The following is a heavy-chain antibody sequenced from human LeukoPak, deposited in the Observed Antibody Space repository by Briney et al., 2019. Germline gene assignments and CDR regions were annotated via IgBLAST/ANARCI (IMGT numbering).Heavy chain of an antibody. J-gene: IGHJ6*04. CDR2: INPNSGGT. Sequence: GASVKVSCKASGYTFTGYYMHWVRQAPGQGLEWMGWINPNSGGTEYAQKFQGRVTMTRDTSISTAYMELSRLRSDDTAVYYCARGGGWSKVDVWGKGTTVTISS. CDR3: ARGGGWSKVDV. D-gene: IGHD2-15*01. CDR1: GYTFTGYY. V-gene: IGHV1-2*02.